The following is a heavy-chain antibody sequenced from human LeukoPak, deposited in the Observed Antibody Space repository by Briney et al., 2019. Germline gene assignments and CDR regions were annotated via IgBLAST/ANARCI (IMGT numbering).Heavy chain of an antibody. V-gene: IGHV3-21*01. D-gene: IGHD3-22*01. CDR2: ISSSSSYI. CDR1: GFTFSSYS. CDR3: ARDYYYDSSGYPIDY. J-gene: IGHJ4*02. Sequence: GGSLRLSCAASGFTFSSYSMNWVRQAPGKGLEWVSSISSSSSYIYYADSVKCRFTISRDNAKNSLYLQMNSLRAEDTAVYYCARDYYYDSSGYPIDYWGQGTLVTVSS.